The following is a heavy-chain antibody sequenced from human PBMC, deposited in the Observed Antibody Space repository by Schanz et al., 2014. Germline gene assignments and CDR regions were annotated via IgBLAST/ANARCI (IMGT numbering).Heavy chain of an antibody. CDR1: GYTFTSYD. J-gene: IGHJ4*02. V-gene: IGHV1-8*02. Sequence: QVQLVQSGAEVMKPGASVRLSCEASGYTFTSYDINWVRQAPGQGLEWMGWMNPNSGNTGYAQKFQGRVTMTRNTSITTAYLELSSLRAEDTAVYYCTKGRTFGRWGQGTLVNVSS. CDR3: TKGRTFGR. D-gene: IGHD3-16*01. CDR2: MNPNSGNT.